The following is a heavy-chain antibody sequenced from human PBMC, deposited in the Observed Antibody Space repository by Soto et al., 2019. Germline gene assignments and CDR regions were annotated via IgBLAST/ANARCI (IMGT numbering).Heavy chain of an antibody. D-gene: IGHD2-2*01. CDR3: ARGHPQYCSSTSCSYGYYYYGMDV. V-gene: IGHV3-23*01. J-gene: IGHJ6*02. CDR2: ISGSDGSST. Sequence: EVQLLESGGGLVQPGGSLRLSCVASGFSFSSYAMTWVRQAPGKGLEWVSVISGSDGSSTSYADSVKGRFTISRDNAKNTLSLQMNSLRAEDTAVYYCARGHPQYCSSTSCSYGYYYYGMDVWGQGTTVTVSS. CDR1: GFSFSSYA.